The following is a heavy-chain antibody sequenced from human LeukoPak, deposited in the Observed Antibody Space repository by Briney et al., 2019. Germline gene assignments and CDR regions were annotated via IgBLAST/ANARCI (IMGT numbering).Heavy chain of an antibody. CDR1: GGTFSRYA. Sequence: GASVKVSCKASGGTFSRYAISWVRQAPGQGLEWMGRIIPILGIANYAQKFQGRVTITADKSTSTAYMELSSLRSEDTAVYYCARLSGVGAFLRVWYFDLWGRGTLVTVSS. V-gene: IGHV1-69*04. J-gene: IGHJ2*01. D-gene: IGHD2-8*01. CDR3: ARLSGVGAFLRVWYFDL. CDR2: IIPILGIA.